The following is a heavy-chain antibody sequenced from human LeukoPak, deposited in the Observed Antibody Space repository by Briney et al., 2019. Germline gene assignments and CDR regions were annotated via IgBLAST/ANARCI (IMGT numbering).Heavy chain of an antibody. CDR1: GYSISSGYY. CDR3: ARFTPQGYGWGGYNRFDP. V-gene: IGHV4-38-2*02. D-gene: IGHD3-16*01. CDR2: ISHSGST. Sequence: PSETLSLTCTVSGYSISSGYYWGWIRQPPGKGLEWIGSISHSGSTYYNPSLKSRVTISVDTSKNQFSLKLRSVTAADTAVYYCARFTPQGYGWGGYNRFDPWGQGTLVTVSS. J-gene: IGHJ5*02.